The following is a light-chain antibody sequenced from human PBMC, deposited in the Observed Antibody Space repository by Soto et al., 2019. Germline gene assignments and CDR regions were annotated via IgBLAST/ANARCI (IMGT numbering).Light chain of an antibody. CDR2: DAS. J-gene: IGKJ1*01. Sequence: EIVLTQSPATLSLSPGERATLSCRASQSVTTSLAWYQQKPGQAPRLLIYDASSRATAIPARFSGSGSGTDFTLTISSLEPEDFAVYYCQLRTNWPPARTFGQGTKVEIK. CDR1: QSVTTS. V-gene: IGKV3-11*01. CDR3: QLRTNWPPART.